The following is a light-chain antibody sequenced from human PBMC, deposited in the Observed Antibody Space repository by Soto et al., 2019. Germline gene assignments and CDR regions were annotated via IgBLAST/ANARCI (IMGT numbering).Light chain of an antibody. CDR2: DVS. J-gene: IGLJ1*01. CDR1: SSDVGGYNY. Sequence: QPVLTQPASVSGSPGQSITISCTGTSSDVGGYNYVSWYQQHPGKAPKLMIFDVSDRPSGVSNRFSGSKSGNTASLTISGLQADDDADYYCSSHTTSSTRVFGTGTKLTVL. V-gene: IGLV2-14*01. CDR3: SSHTTSSTRV.